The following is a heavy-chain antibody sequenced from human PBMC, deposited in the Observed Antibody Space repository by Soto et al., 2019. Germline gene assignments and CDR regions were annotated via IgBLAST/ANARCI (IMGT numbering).Heavy chain of an antibody. CDR2: ISGSGGST. CDR3: ANGDWYNPDGYFQH. Sequence: EVQLLESGGGLVQPGGSLRLSCAASGFTFSNYAMSWVRQAPGKGLEWASGISGSGGSTYYADSVKGRFTISRDNSKNTLYLQMNSLRAEDTAVYYWANGDWYNPDGYFQHWGQGTLVTVSS. CDR1: GFTFSNYA. V-gene: IGHV3-23*01. D-gene: IGHD6-19*01. J-gene: IGHJ1*01.